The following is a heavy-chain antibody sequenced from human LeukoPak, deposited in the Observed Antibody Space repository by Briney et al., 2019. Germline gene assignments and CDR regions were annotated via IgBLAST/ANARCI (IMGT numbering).Heavy chain of an antibody. Sequence: ASVKVSCKASGYTFTGSYMHWVRQAPGQGLEWMGWINPNSGGTNYAQQFQGRVTMTRDTSISTAYMELSRLRSDDTAVYYCARGTAGYDFWSGYPSPNNAHMDVWGKGTTVTVSS. CDR2: INPNSGGT. CDR3: ARGTAGYDFWSGYPSPNNAHMDV. CDR1: GYTFTGSY. V-gene: IGHV1-2*02. D-gene: IGHD3-3*01. J-gene: IGHJ6*03.